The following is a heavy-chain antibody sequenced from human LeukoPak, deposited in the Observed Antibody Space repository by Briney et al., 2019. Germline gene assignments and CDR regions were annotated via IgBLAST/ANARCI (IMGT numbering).Heavy chain of an antibody. D-gene: IGHD3-10*01. J-gene: IGHJ4*02. CDR2: ISGSGGGT. V-gene: IGHV3-23*01. Sequence: GGSLRLSCAASGFTFSSYAMSWVRQAPGKGLEWVSAISGSGGGTYYADSVKGRFTISRDNSKNTLYLQMNSLRAEDTAVYYCAKEPQLLWFGKLWNYFDYWVQGTLVTVSS. CDR1: GFTFSSYA. CDR3: AKEPQLLWFGKLWNYFDY.